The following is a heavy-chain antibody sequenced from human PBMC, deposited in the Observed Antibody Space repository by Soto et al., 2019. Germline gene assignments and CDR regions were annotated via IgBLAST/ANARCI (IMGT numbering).Heavy chain of an antibody. CDR3: VRSYYDSSGYYYGPGPDY. Sequence: PGGSLRLSCAASGFTFSSYWMSWVRQAPGKGLEWVANIKQDGSEKYYVDSVKGRFTISRDNAKNSLYLQMNSLRAEDTAVYYCVRSYYDSSGYYYGPGPDYWGQGTLVTVSS. V-gene: IGHV3-7*03. CDR2: IKQDGSEK. J-gene: IGHJ4*02. CDR1: GFTFSSYW. D-gene: IGHD3-22*01.